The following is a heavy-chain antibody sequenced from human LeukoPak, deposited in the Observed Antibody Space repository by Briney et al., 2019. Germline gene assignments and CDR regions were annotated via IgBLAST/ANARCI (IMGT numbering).Heavy chain of an antibody. D-gene: IGHD3-10*02. CDR3: AELGITMIGGV. Sequence: PGGSLRLSCAASGFTFSDYNMRWIRQAPGKGLEWVSSISRSGSTKYYADSVKGRFTISRDNAKSSLFLQMNSLRAEDTAVYYCAELGITMIGGVWGKGTTVTISS. J-gene: IGHJ6*04. CDR2: ISRSGSTK. CDR1: GFTFSDYN. V-gene: IGHV3-11*04.